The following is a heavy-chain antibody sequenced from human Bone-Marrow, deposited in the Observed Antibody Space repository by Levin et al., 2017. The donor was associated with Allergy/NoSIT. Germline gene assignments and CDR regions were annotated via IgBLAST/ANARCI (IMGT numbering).Heavy chain of an antibody. J-gene: IGHJ6*02. D-gene: IGHD6-13*01. CDR1: GFTFSSYW. CDR3: AREQHSSSWYYYYYYYGMDG. CDR2: IKQDGSEK. Sequence: GGSLRLSCAASGFTFSSYWMSWVRQAPGKGLEWVANIKQDGSEKYYVDSVKGRFTISRDNAKNSLYLQMNSLRAEDTAVYYCAREQHSSSWYYYYYYYGMDGWGQGTTVTVSS. V-gene: IGHV3-7*01.